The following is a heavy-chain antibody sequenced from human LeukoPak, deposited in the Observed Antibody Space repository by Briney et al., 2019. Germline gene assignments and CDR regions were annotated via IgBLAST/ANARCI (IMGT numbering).Heavy chain of an antibody. V-gene: IGHV4-38-2*02. CDR2: IYYSGST. J-gene: IGHJ3*02. Sequence: SETLSLTCIVSGYSITSGYYWGWIRQPPGKGLEWIGSIYYSGSTYYNPSLKSRVTISVDTSKNQFSLKLSSVTAADTAVYYCAREGSSYDSSTNDAFDIWGQGTMVTVSS. D-gene: IGHD3-22*01. CDR3: AREGSSYDSSTNDAFDI. CDR1: GYSITSGYY.